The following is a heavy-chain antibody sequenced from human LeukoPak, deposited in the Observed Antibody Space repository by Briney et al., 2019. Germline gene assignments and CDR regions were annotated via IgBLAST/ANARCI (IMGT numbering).Heavy chain of an antibody. CDR2: IYYSGST. CDR3: ARHFNHYRWLQLVNDAFGI. J-gene: IGHJ3*02. CDR1: GGSISSSSYY. Sequence: SETLSLTCTVSGGSISSSSYYWGWIRQPPGKGLEWIGSIYYSGSTYYNPSLKSRVTISVDTSKNQFSLKLSSVTAADTAVYYCARHFNHYRWLQLVNDAFGIWGQGTMVTVSS. V-gene: IGHV4-39*01. D-gene: IGHD5-24*01.